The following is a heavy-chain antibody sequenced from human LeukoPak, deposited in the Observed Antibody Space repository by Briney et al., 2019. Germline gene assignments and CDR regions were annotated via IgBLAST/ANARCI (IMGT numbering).Heavy chain of an antibody. CDR1: GYTFTGYY. V-gene: IGHV1-2*02. D-gene: IGHD2-2*01. CDR3: ARRVPAGGYYYMDV. J-gene: IGHJ6*03. CDR2: INPNSGGT. Sequence: ASVKVSCKASGYTFTGYYMHWVRQAPGQGLEWMGWINPNSGGTNYAQKFQGRVTMTRYTSISTAYMELSRLRSDDTAVYYCARRVPAGGYYYMDVWGKGTTVTVSS.